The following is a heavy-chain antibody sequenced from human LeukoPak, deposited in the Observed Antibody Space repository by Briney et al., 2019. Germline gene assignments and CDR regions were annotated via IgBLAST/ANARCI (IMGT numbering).Heavy chain of an antibody. D-gene: IGHD3-10*01. J-gene: IGHJ4*02. V-gene: IGHV1-2*02. CDR1: GYTFTGYY. CDR3: ASVSSSGDYYDN. CDR2: INPNGGGT. Sequence: GASVKVSCKASGYTFTGYYMHRVRQAPGQGLEWMGWINPNGGGTNYAQKFQGRVTMTTDTSISTAYMELSGLSYDDTAVYYCASVSSSGDYYDNWGQGTLVTVSS.